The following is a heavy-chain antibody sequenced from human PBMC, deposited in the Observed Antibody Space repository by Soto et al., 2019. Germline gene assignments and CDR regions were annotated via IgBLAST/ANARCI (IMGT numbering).Heavy chain of an antibody. J-gene: IGHJ4*02. CDR2: ITSDGKSK. CDR1: GFNFTNHW. CDR3: TTDPTVSGSSYYFDY. V-gene: IGHV3-74*01. Sequence: GGSLRLSCAASGFNFTNHWMHWVRQAPGKGLVWVSRITSDGKSKAYAESVKGRFAISRDNAKNTLYLQMNSLKTEDTAVYYCTTDPTVSGSSYYFDYWGQGTLVTVSS. D-gene: IGHD1-26*01.